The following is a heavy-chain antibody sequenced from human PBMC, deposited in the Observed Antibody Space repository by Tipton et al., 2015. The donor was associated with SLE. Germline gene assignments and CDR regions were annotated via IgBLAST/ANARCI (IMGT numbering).Heavy chain of an antibody. Sequence: TLSLTCTVSGGSIGSFYWSWIRQPPGKGLEWIGEISPTVSTNYNPSLKSRVSISVDTSKSHFSLKMTSVTAADTAVYYCARSSSDNSPYPTWFDPWGQGTLVTVSS. CDR1: GGSIGSFY. CDR3: ARSSSDNSPYPTWFDP. CDR2: ISPTVST. J-gene: IGHJ5*02. V-gene: IGHV4-4*08. D-gene: IGHD3-22*01.